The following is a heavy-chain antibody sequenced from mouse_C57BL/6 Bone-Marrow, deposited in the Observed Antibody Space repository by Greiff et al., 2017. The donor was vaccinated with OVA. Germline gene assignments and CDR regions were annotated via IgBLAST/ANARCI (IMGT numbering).Heavy chain of an antibody. CDR2: INPNNGGT. J-gene: IGHJ3*01. Sequence: EVQLQQSGPELVKPGDSVKISCKASGYTFTDYYMNWVKQSHGKSLEWIGDINPNNGGTSYNQKFKGKATLTVDKSSSTAYMELRSLTSEDSAVYYCARSYYDYPFAYWGQWTLVTVSA. D-gene: IGHD2-4*01. CDR3: ARSYYDYPFAY. CDR1: GYTFTDYY. V-gene: IGHV1-26*01.